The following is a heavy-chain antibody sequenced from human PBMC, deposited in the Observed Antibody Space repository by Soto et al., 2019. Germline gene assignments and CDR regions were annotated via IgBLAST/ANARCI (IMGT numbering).Heavy chain of an antibody. J-gene: IGHJ4*02. D-gene: IGHD3-16*01. CDR3: VKGGWGTVVDY. CDR1: GFTFSSYS. Sequence: GGSLRLSCAASGFTFSSYSMNWVRQAPGKGLEWVSSISSSSSYIYYADSVKGRFTISRDNAKNTVFLQMSGLRAEDSAMYYCVKGGWGTVVDYWGQGTLVTVSS. CDR2: ISSSSSYI. V-gene: IGHV3-21*04.